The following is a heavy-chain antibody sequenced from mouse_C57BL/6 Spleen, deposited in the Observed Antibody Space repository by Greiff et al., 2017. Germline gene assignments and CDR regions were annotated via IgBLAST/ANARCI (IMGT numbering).Heavy chain of an antibody. J-gene: IGHJ2*01. CDR2: INYDGSST. V-gene: IGHV5-16*01. CDR1: GFTFSDYY. Sequence: EVNLVESEGGLVQPGSSMKLSCTASGFTFSDYYMAWVRQVPEKGLEWVANINYDGSSTYYLDSLKSRFIISRDNAKNILYLQMSSLKSEDTATYYCARVGDLYYFDYWGQGTTLTVSS. CDR3: ARVGDLYYFDY.